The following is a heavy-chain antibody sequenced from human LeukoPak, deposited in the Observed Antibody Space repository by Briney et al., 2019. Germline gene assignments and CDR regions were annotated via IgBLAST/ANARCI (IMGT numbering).Heavy chain of an antibody. CDR3: SRGPIELWVHNGMDV. V-gene: IGHV3-49*04. J-gene: IGHJ6*02. CDR2: IRSNAYRGTT. CDR1: GFSVGDHA. D-gene: IGHD5-18*01. Sequence: GGSLRLSCTGSGFSVGDHAMSWVRQAPGQGLEWVGFIRSNAYRGTTEYAASVKGRFTITRDDPNNIAYLQMNSLKTEDTAVYYCSRGPIELWVHNGMDVWGQGTTVTVSS.